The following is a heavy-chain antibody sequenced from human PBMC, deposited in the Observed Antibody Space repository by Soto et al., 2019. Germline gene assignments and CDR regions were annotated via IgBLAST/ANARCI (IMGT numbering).Heavy chain of an antibody. CDR3: AKDRGAAVAPFDY. V-gene: IGHV3-23*01. J-gene: IGHJ4*02. Sequence: SLRLSCAASXFTFSSYAMSWVRQAPGKGLEWVSAIGAGDGGTYYADSVKGRFTISRDNSKNTLYLQMNSLRAEDTAVYYCAKDRGAAVAPFDYWGQGTLVTVSS. CDR2: IGAGDGGT. D-gene: IGHD6-19*01. CDR1: XFTFSSYA.